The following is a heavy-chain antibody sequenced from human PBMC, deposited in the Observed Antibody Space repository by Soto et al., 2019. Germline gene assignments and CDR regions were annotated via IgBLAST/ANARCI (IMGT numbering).Heavy chain of an antibody. CDR2: ISPQGGST. J-gene: IGHJ4*02. CDR3: VIMMSARGAFDF. CDR1: GFAFSSYA. V-gene: IGHV3-64D*06. Sequence: GGSLRLSCSASGFAFSSYAMHWVRQTPGKGLEYVSAISPQGGSTYYADSVKGRFTISRDDSKNTVYLQMSSLRPDDTAVYYCVIMMSARGAFDFWGQGTLVTVSS. D-gene: IGHD3-10*01.